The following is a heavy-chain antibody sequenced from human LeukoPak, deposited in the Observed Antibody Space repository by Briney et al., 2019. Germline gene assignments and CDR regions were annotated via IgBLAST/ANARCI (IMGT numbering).Heavy chain of an antibody. CDR1: GFIFSDCC. J-gene: IGHJ4*02. CDR3: ARGSGSRYGPFDY. Sequence: GGSLRLSCAASGFIFSDCCMSWIRQAPGKGLEWVSDISLSGTMIYYADSVKGRFTISRDNARNSLYLHMDSLRVEDTAVYYCARGSGSRYGPFDYWGQGTLVTVSS. V-gene: IGHV3-11*04. CDR2: ISLSGTMI. D-gene: IGHD5-18*01.